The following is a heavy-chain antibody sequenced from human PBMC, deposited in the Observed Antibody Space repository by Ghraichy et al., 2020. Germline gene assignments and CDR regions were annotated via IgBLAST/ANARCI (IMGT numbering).Heavy chain of an antibody. J-gene: IGHJ5*02. CDR1: NGSISSSGYY. D-gene: IGHD1-26*01. CDR2: IYSSGST. Sequence: SETLSLTCTVSNGSISSSGYYWTWICQHPGKGLEWIGYIYSSGSTHYNPSLKSRVTISLDTSKSQFSLKLTSVTAADTAVYYCASLLWSGIQHGFDPWGQGILVTVSS. V-gene: IGHV4-31*03. CDR3: ASLLWSGIQHGFDP.